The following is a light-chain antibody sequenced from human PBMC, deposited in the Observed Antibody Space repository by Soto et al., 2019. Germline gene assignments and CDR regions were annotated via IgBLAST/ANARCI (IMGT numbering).Light chain of an antibody. CDR3: ATWDDGLDGPRWV. J-gene: IGLJ3*02. V-gene: IGLV1-44*01. CDR2: SSD. CDR1: ASNIGSNT. Sequence: QSVLTQPPAASGTPGQRVTISCSGSASNIGSNTVHWYQQLPGTAPKLLIYSSDQRPSGVPARFSGSRSGASASLAISGLQSEDEADYYCATWDDGLDGPRWVFGGGTSSPS.